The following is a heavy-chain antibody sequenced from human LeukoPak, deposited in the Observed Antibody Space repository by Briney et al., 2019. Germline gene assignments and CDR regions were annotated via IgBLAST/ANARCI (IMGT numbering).Heavy chain of an antibody. D-gene: IGHD3-10*01. CDR1: GYTFTGYY. CDR2: INPNSGGT. Sequence: ASVKVSCKASGYTFTGYYMHWVRQAPGQGLEWMGWINPNSGGTSYAQKFQGWVTMTRDTSISTAYMELSRLRSDDTAVYYCARVYGSGSYDYWGQGTLVTVSS. J-gene: IGHJ4*02. CDR3: ARVYGSGSYDY. V-gene: IGHV1-2*04.